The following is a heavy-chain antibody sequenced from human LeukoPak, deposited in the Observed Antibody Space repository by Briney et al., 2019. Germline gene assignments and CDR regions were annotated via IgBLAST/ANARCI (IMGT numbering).Heavy chain of an antibody. J-gene: IGHJ3*02. CDR3: ARDPTADYDAFDI. CDR1: GFTFSSYW. V-gene: IGHV3-7*01. Sequence: GGSLRLSCAASGFTFSSYWMSWVRQAPGKGLEWVANIKQDGSEKYYVDSVKGRFTISRDNAKNSLYLQMNSLRAEDTAVYYCARDPTADYDAFDIWGQGTMVTVSS. D-gene: IGHD1-1*01. CDR2: IKQDGSEK.